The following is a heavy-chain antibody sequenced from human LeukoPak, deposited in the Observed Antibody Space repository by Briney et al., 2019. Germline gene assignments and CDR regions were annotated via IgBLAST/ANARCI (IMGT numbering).Heavy chain of an antibody. J-gene: IGHJ4*02. D-gene: IGHD3-10*02. CDR3: ARRVVRGVIKY. CDR2: VNESGGT. V-gene: IGHV4-34*01. CDR1: IDSFSNYH. Sequence: SETLSLTCAVYIDSFSNYHWNWIRQTPAKGMEWIGEVNESGGTNISPSLRSRVILSVDTSKNQFSLKLGSVTAADTAVYYCARRVVRGVIKYWGQGTLVTVSS.